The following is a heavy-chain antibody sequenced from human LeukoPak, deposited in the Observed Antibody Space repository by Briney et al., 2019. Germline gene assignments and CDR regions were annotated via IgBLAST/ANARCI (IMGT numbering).Heavy chain of an antibody. Sequence: TTSETLSLTCTVSGGSISSYYWSWIRQPAGKGLEWIGRIYTSGSTNYNPSLKSRVTMSVDTSKNQISLKLSSVTAADTAVYYCAREVDYYVIGGAFDIWGQGTMVTVSS. V-gene: IGHV4-4*07. J-gene: IGHJ3*02. CDR2: IYTSGST. D-gene: IGHD3-10*02. CDR3: AREVDYYVIGGAFDI. CDR1: GGSISSYY.